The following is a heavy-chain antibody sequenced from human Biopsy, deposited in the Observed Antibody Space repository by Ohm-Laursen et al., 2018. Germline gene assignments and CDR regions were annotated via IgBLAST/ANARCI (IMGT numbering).Heavy chain of an antibody. CDR1: GGSFTGHY. V-gene: IGHV4-59*11. D-gene: IGHD4-23*01. Sequence: TLSLTCTVSGGSFTGHYWTWIRQPPGKGLEWIGHISHTGYTSYKSSLKSRVTISLDTSRKHFSLRLTSLAAADATVYYCARGSNEYGGLYFPHWGQGTLVTVSS. CDR2: ISHTGYT. J-gene: IGHJ1*01. CDR3: ARGSNEYGGLYFPH.